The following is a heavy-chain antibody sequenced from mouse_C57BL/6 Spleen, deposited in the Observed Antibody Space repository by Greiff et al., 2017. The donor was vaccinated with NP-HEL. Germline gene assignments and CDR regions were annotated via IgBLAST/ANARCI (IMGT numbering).Heavy chain of an antibody. D-gene: IGHD2-4*01. V-gene: IGHV1-59*01. CDR2: IDPSDSYT. J-gene: IGHJ3*01. Sequence: QVQLKQPGAELVRLGTSVKLSCKASGYTFTSYWMHWVKQRPGQGLEWIGVIDPSDSYTNYNQKFKGKGTLTVDTSSSTAYMQLSSLTSEDSAVYYCARDYDYDGGFAYWGQGTLVTVSA. CDR3: ARDYDYDGGFAY. CDR1: GYTFTSYW.